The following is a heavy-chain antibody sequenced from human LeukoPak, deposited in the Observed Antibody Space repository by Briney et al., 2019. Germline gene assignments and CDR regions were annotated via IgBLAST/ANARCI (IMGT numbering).Heavy chain of an antibody. CDR1: GYRFTSYG. CDR2: VSAYNGNP. D-gene: IGHD4-17*01. CDR3: ARRITTVTDHRFDY. V-gene: IGHV1-18*01. J-gene: IGHJ4*02. Sequence: ASVKVSCKTSGYRFTSYGITWVRQAPGQGLEWMGWVSAYNGNPNYAQNLQGRVTMTTDTSTSTAYMELRSLRSDDTAMYYCARRITTVTDHRFDYWGQGTLVTVSS.